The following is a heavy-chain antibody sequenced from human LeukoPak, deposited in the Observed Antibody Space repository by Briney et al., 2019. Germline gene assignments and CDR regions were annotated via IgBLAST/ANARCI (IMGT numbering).Heavy chain of an antibody. Sequence: PGGSLRLSCAASGFTFSNYIMNWVRQAPGKGLEWVASISGGSSYIFHADSVKGRFTISRDNAKNSLYLQMNSLRAEDTAVYYCARDLTGSGYDIWGQGTMVTVSP. CDR2: ISGGSSYI. CDR1: GFTFSNYI. CDR3: ARDLTGSGYDI. J-gene: IGHJ3*02. D-gene: IGHD1-20*01. V-gene: IGHV3-21*01.